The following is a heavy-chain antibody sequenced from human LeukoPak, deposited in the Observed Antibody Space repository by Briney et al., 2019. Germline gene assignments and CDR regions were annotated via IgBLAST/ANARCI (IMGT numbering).Heavy chain of an antibody. J-gene: IGHJ5*02. D-gene: IGHD1-26*01. CDR3: ARGRSGNYYGRGWFDP. V-gene: IGHV1-2*02. CDR2: INPNSGGT. Sequence: ASVKVSCKASGYTFTGYYMHWVRQAPGQGLEWMGWINPNSGGTNYAQKFQGRVTMTRDTSISTAYMELSRLRSDDTAVYYCARGRSGNYYGRGWFDPWGQGTLVTVSS. CDR1: GYTFTGYY.